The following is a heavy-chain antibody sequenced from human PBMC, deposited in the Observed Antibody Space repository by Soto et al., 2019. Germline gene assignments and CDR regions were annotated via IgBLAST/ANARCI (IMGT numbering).Heavy chain of an antibody. Sequence: GGSLRLSCAASGFTFSSYDMHWVRQATGKGLEWVSAIGTAGDTYYPGSVKGRFTISRENAKNSLYLQMNSLRAGDTAVYYCARGGYGSGSYYNRVLWFDPWGQGTLVTVSS. J-gene: IGHJ5*02. D-gene: IGHD3-10*01. V-gene: IGHV3-13*01. CDR2: IGTAGDT. CDR1: GFTFSSYD. CDR3: ARGGYGSGSYYNRVLWFDP.